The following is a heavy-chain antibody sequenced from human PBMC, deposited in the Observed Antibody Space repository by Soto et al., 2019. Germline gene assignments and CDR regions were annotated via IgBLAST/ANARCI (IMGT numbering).Heavy chain of an antibody. Sequence: QVQLVQSGAEVKKPGASVKVSCKASGYTFSSYGITWVRQAPGQGLAWMGWISGYNGDTNYAQKFQGRVTLTTDTSTSTAYLEVMTLRSDDTAVYYCVREGSYHDFDYWGLGTLVTVSS. CDR2: ISGYNGDT. V-gene: IGHV1-18*01. D-gene: IGHD3-22*01. CDR1: GYTFSSYG. J-gene: IGHJ4*02. CDR3: VREGSYHDFDY.